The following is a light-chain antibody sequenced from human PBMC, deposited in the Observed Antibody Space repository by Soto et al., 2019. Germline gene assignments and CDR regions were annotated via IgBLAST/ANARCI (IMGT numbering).Light chain of an antibody. CDR1: SGHGNYV. CDR3: QTWDTGIVV. Sequence: QLVLTQSPSASASLGASVKLTYTLSSGHGNYVIAWHQQQPEKGPRYLMKVKSDGSHSKGDGIPDRFSGSSSGAERYLAISSLQSEDEADYFCQTWDTGIVVFGGGTKLTVL. J-gene: IGLJ2*01. V-gene: IGLV4-69*01. CDR2: VKSDGSH.